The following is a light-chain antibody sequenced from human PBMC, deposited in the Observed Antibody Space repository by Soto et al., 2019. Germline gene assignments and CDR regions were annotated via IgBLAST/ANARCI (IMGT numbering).Light chain of an antibody. CDR2: GNT. CDR1: RSNIGAGYD. V-gene: IGLV1-40*01. J-gene: IGLJ3*02. Sequence: QSVLTQPPSVSGAPGQRVTISCTASRSNIGAGYDVHWYQQLPGTAPKLLVSGNTNRPSGVPDRFSGSKSGTSASLAITGLQAEDEADYYCQSFDSSLSGGVFGGGTKVTVL. CDR3: QSFDSSLSGGV.